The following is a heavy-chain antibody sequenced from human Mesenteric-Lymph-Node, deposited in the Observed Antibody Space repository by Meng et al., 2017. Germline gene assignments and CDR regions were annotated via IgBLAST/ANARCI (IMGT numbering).Heavy chain of an antibody. Sequence: GGSLRLSCGASGFTLSHFWMHWVRQVPGKRLVWVARIDSGGFSTTYADSVKGRFTISRDNAKNTLYLQMNNLTVDDSAVYYCARGKWFGAGIWGQGTMVTVSS. J-gene: IGHJ3*02. V-gene: IGHV3-74*01. CDR3: ARGKWFGAGI. CDR1: GFTLSHFW. D-gene: IGHD3-10*01. CDR2: IDSGGFST.